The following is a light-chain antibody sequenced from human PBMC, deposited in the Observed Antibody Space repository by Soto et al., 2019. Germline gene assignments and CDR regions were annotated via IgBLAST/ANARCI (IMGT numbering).Light chain of an antibody. Sequence: LTQPHSVSESPGKTVTISCTRSSGSIASNYVQWYQQRPGSAPTTVIYEDNQRPSGVPDRFSGSIDSSSNSASLTISGLKTEDEADYYCQSYDSSTIMVFGGGTKLTVL. CDR1: SGSIASNY. CDR2: EDN. V-gene: IGLV6-57*03. J-gene: IGLJ3*02. CDR3: QSYDSSTIMV.